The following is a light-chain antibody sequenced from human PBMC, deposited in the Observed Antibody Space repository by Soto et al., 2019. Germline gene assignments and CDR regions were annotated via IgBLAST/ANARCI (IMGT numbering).Light chain of an antibody. CDR3: QQRFKWPRFP. CDR2: DAS. J-gene: IGKJ2*01. V-gene: IGKV3-11*01. CDR1: QSVSSY. Sequence: EIVLTQSPATLSLSPGERATLSCRASQSVSSYLAWYQQKPGQAPRLLIYDASNRATGIPARFSGGGSGTELTLPHRSLRPEDFSVFYLQQRFKWPRFPYGQGNKLEIK.